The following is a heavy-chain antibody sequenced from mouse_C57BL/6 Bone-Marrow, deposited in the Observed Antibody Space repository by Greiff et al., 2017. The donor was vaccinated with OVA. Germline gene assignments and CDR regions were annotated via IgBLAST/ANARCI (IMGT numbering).Heavy chain of an antibody. CDR3: ARHADDYDGACLAY. V-gene: IGHV5-12*01. D-gene: IGHD2-4*01. J-gene: IGHJ3*01. CDR1: GFTFSDYY. CDR2: ISNGGGST. Sequence: EVQVVESGGGLVQPGGSLKLSCAASGFTFSDYYMYWVRQTPEKRLEWVAYISNGGGSTYYPDTVKGRFTIARENAKNTPYLHMSRLKSEDTAMYSGARHADDYDGACLAYWGQGTLVTVSA.